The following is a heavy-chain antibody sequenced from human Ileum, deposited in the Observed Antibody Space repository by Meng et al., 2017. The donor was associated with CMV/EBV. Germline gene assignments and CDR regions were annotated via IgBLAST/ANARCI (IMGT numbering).Heavy chain of an antibody. J-gene: IGHJ4*02. Sequence: SETLSLTCTVSGYSISSGYYWGWSRQPPGKGLEWIGSIYHSGSTYYNPSLKSRVTISVDTSKNQFSLKLSSVTAADTAVYYCARQERDFWSGYYPFDYWGQGTLVTVSS. CDR2: IYHSGST. CDR3: ARQERDFWSGYYPFDY. CDR1: GYSISSGYY. D-gene: IGHD3-3*01. V-gene: IGHV4-38-2*02.